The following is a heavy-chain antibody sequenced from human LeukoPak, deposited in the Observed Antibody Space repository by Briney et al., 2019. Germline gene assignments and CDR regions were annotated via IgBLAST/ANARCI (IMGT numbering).Heavy chain of an antibody. CDR2: IYSGGST. Sequence: GGSLRLSCAASGFTVSSNYMSWVRQAPGKGLEWVSVIYSGGSTYYADSVKGRFTTSRDNSKNTLYLQMNSLRAEDTAVYYCARSPFMTGHFDYWGQGTLVTVSS. CDR1: GFTVSSNY. CDR3: ARSPFMTGHFDY. V-gene: IGHV3-66*01. D-gene: IGHD3-9*01. J-gene: IGHJ4*02.